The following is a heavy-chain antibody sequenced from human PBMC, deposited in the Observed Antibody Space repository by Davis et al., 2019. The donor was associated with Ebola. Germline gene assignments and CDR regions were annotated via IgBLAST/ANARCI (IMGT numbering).Heavy chain of an antibody. CDR3: ARGDSSGSIDY. Sequence: GESLKIPCAASGFTFSSFAMHWVRQAPGKGLEWVAVISYDGSNKYYADSVKGRFTISRDNSKNTVYLQMNSLRAEDTAVYYCARGDSSGSIDYWGQGTLVTVSS. D-gene: IGHD3-22*01. J-gene: IGHJ4*02. CDR1: GFTFSSFA. V-gene: IGHV3-30-3*01. CDR2: ISYDGSNK.